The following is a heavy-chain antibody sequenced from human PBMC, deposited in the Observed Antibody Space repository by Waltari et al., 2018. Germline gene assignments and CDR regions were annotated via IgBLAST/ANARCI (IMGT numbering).Heavy chain of an antibody. Sequence: EVQLVESGGGLIQPGGSLRLSCAASGFTVSSNYMSWVRQAPGKGREWVSVIDSGGSTYYADSVKGRFTISRDNSKNTLYLQMNSLRAEDTAVYYCARDNWNTEAFDYWGQGTLVTVSS. V-gene: IGHV3-53*01. J-gene: IGHJ4*02. CDR2: IDSGGST. D-gene: IGHD1-20*01. CDR1: GFTVSSNY. CDR3: ARDNWNTEAFDY.